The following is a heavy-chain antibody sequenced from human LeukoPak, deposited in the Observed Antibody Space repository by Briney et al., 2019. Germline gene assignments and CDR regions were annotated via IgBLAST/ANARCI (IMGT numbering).Heavy chain of an antibody. Sequence: SETLSLTCTVSGGSISSSSYYWGWIRQPPGKGLEWIGSIYYSGSTYYNPSLKSRVTISVDTSKNQFSLRLRSVTAADTAVYYCARHGGNYVWGSYRLRYYFDYWGQGTLVTVSS. CDR2: IYYSGST. CDR3: ARHGGNYVWGSYRLRYYFDY. V-gene: IGHV4-39*01. CDR1: GGSISSSSYY. J-gene: IGHJ4*02. D-gene: IGHD3-16*02.